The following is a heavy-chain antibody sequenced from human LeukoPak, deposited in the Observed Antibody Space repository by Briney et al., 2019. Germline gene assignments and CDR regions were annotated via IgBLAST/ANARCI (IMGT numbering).Heavy chain of an antibody. CDR1: GFTFSSYA. J-gene: IGHJ4*02. D-gene: IGHD6-13*01. Sequence: GRSLGLSCAASGFTFSSYAMHWVRQAPGKGLEWVAVISYDGSNKYYADSVKGRFTTSRDNSKNTLYLQMNSLRAEDTAVYYCARGSQQLVDSADYWGQGTLVTVSS. CDR2: ISYDGSNK. V-gene: IGHV3-30*04. CDR3: ARGSQQLVDSADY.